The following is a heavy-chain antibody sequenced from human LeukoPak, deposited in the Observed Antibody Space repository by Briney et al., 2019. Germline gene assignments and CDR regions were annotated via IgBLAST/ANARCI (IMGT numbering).Heavy chain of an antibody. D-gene: IGHD3-3*01. CDR3: ARSSPYYGFWTGYYNAFDI. CDR2: IYPGDSDT. CDR1: GYSFTSYW. V-gene: IGHV5-51*01. J-gene: IGHJ3*02. Sequence: GESLKISCKGSGYSFTSYWIGWVRQMPGKGLEWMGIIYPGDSDTRYSPSFQGQVTISADKSISTAYLQWSSLKASDTAMYYCARSSPYYGFWTGYYNAFDIWGQGTMVTVSS.